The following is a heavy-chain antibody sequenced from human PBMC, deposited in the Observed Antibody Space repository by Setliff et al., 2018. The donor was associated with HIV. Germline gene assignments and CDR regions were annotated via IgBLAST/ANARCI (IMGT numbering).Heavy chain of an antibody. D-gene: IGHD3-3*01. CDR1: GVSISSSNYY. J-gene: IGHJ3*02. CDR3: ARHFSIFGVTIISNDAFDI. CDR2: ILYSGTT. V-gene: IGHV4-39*01. Sequence: ETLSLTCTVSGVSISSSNYYWAWIRQPPGKGLEWIGNILYSGTTYYNPSLTSRVTISVDTSKNQFSLKLTSVTAADTALYYCARHFSIFGVTIISNDAFDIWGRGTMVTVSS.